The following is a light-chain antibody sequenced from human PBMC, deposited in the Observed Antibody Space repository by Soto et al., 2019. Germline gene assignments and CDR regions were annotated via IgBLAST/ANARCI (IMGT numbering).Light chain of an antibody. CDR3: QQLNSYPA. Sequence: DIQMTQSPSTLSGSVGDRVTITCRASQGISSYLAWYQQKPGKAPKLLIYAASTLQSGVPSRLSGSGSGTEFTLTISSLKPEDFATYYCQQLNSYPAFGGGTQVDIK. V-gene: IGKV1-9*01. CDR2: AAS. J-gene: IGKJ4*01. CDR1: QGISSY.